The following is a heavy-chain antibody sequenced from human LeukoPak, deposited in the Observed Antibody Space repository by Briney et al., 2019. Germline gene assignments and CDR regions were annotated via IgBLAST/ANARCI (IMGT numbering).Heavy chain of an antibody. CDR3: ARDLGRIALNHDYGFNWFDP. V-gene: IGHV3-7*03. J-gene: IGHJ5*02. Sequence: GGSLRLSCAASGFTFSSYWMSWVRQAPGKGLEWVANIKEDGSEKYYVDSVKGRFTISRDNAKNSLYLQMNSLRAEDTAVYYCARDLGRIALNHDYGFNWFDPWGQGTLVTVSS. D-gene: IGHD4-17*01. CDR1: GFTFSSYW. CDR2: IKEDGSEK.